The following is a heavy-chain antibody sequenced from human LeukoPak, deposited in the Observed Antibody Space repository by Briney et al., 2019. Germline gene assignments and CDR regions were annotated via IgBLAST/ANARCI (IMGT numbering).Heavy chain of an antibody. J-gene: IGHJ4*02. Sequence: PSETLSLTCAVYGGSFSGYYWSWIRQPPGKGLEWIGSIYYSGSTYYNPSLKSRVTISVDTSKNQFSLKLSSVTAADTAVYYCARDGYNERWFDYWGQGTLVTVSS. D-gene: IGHD5-24*01. V-gene: IGHV4-34*01. CDR3: ARDGYNERWFDY. CDR2: IYYSGST. CDR1: GGSFSGYY.